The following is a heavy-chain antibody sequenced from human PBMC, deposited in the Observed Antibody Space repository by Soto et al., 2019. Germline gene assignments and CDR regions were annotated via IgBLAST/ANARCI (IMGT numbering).Heavy chain of an antibody. J-gene: IGHJ4*02. CDR3: ARVTPRYCSSTSCSPHFDY. CDR1: GGSIISYY. V-gene: IGHV4-59*01. D-gene: IGHD2-2*01. Sequence: SETLSLTCTVSGGSIISYYWSWIRQPPGKGLEWIGYIYYSGSTNYNPSLKSRVTISVDTSKNQFSLKLSSVTAADTAVYYCARVTPRYCSSTSCSPHFDYWGQGTLVTVSS. CDR2: IYYSGST.